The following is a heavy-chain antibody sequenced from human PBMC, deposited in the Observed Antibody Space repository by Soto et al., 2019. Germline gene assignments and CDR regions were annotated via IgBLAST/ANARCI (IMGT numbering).Heavy chain of an antibody. D-gene: IGHD3-9*01. CDR1: GFTFSDYY. CDR2: ISSSGSTI. V-gene: IGHV3-11*01. CDR3: VRAPLRYFDWLSTRPFDY. J-gene: IGHJ4*02. Sequence: GGSLRLSCAASGFTFSDYYMSWIRQAPGKGLEWVSYISSSGSTIYYAESVKGRFTISRDNAKNSLYLQMNSLRAEDTAVYYCVRAPLRYFDWLSTRPFDYWGQGTLVTVSS.